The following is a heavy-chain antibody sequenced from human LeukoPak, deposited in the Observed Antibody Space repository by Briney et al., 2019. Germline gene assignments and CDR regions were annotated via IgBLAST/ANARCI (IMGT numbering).Heavy chain of an antibody. V-gene: IGHV3-7*01. CDR3: ARDWVAGVPFDAFDI. Sequence: GGSLRLSCAASGFTLSSYWMSWVRQAPGKGLGWVANIKEDGSEKYYVDSVEGRFTISRDNAKNSLYLHMNSLTAEDTAMYYCARDWVAGVPFDAFDIWGQGTMVSVSS. CDR1: GFTLSSYW. J-gene: IGHJ3*02. CDR2: IKEDGSEK. D-gene: IGHD3-10*01.